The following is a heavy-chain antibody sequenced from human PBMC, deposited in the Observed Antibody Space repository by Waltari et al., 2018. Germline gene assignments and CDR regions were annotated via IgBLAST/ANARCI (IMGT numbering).Heavy chain of an antibody. V-gene: IGHV1-24*01. CDR2: FDPEDGET. Sequence: QVQLVQSGAEVKKPGASVKVSCKVSGYTLTELSMHWVRQAPGKGLEWMGGFDPEDGETIYAQKFQGRGTMTEDTSTDTAYMDLSSLRSEDTAVYYCATHALAYCGGDCIPRGYGMDVWGQGTTVTVSS. J-gene: IGHJ6*02. D-gene: IGHD2-21*02. CDR3: ATHALAYCGGDCIPRGYGMDV. CDR1: GYTLTELS.